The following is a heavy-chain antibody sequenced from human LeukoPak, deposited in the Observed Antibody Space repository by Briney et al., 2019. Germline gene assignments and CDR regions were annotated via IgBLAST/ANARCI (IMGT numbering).Heavy chain of an antibody. CDR3: ARLMGESTIYDL. V-gene: IGHV3-74*01. D-gene: IGHD5/OR15-5a*01. J-gene: IGHJ5*02. CDR1: GFTFSSYW. CDR2: INSDGSST. Sequence: PGGSLRLSCAASGFTFSSYWMHWVRQAPGKGLVWVSRINSDGSSTSYVDSVKGRFIISRDNAENSAPLQMNSLRDEDTAIYYCARLMGESTIYDLWGQGTLVTVSS.